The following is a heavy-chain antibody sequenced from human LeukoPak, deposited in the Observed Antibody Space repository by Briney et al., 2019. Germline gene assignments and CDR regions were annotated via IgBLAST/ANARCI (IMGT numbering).Heavy chain of an antibody. Sequence: PGGSLRLSCAASGFTFSSYSMNWVRQAPGKGLEWVSSISSSSYIYYADSVKGRFTISRDNAKNSLYLQMNSLRAEDTALYYCAREAYCSGGSCYFDYWGQGTLVTVSS. D-gene: IGHD2-15*01. V-gene: IGHV3-21*04. J-gene: IGHJ4*02. CDR1: GFTFSSYS. CDR2: ISSSSYI. CDR3: AREAYCSGGSCYFDY.